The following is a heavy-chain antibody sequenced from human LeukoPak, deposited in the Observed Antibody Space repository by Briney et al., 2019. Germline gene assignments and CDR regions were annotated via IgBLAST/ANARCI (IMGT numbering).Heavy chain of an antibody. Sequence: PRGSVKVSCKASGGTFSSYAISWVRQAPGQGLEWMGWISAYNGNTNYAQKLQGRVTMTTDTSTSTAYMELRSLRSDDTAVYYCARGPYYGSGQVFDYWGQGTLVTVSS. V-gene: IGHV1-18*01. CDR1: GGTFSSYA. D-gene: IGHD3-10*01. CDR3: ARGPYYGSGQVFDY. J-gene: IGHJ4*02. CDR2: ISAYNGNT.